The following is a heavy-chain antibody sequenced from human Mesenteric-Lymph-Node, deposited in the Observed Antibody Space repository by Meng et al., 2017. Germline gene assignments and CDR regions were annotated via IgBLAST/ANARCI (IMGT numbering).Heavy chain of an antibody. D-gene: IGHD2-8*02. CDR3: TREYWSGTDY. J-gene: IGHJ4*02. Sequence: GSLRLSCTVSGGSISSSSYYWGWIRQPPGKGLEWIGSIYYGGTTYYNTSLKTRITISVDTSNNQFSLNLKSVTAADTAMYFCTREYWSGTDYWGQGTLVTVSS. V-gene: IGHV4-39*07. CDR1: GGSISSSSYY. CDR2: IYYGGTT.